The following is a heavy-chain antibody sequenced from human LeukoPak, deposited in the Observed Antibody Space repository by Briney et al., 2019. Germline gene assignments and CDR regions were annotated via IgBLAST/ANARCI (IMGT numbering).Heavy chain of an antibody. J-gene: IGHJ4*02. Sequence: SETLSLTCAVYGGSFSGYFWSWIRQPPDKGLEWIGEIIHSGSTNYNPSLKSRVTISVDTSKNQFSLRLSSVTAADTAVYYCARQSVTTTIDYWGQGTLVTVPS. CDR3: ARQSVTTTIDY. V-gene: IGHV4-34*12. CDR2: IIHSGST. CDR1: GGSFSGYF. D-gene: IGHD4-17*01.